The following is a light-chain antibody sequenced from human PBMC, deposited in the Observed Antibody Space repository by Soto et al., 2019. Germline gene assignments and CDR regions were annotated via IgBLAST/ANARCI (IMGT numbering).Light chain of an antibody. CDR3: SSYTLRNTLVL. V-gene: IGLV2-14*01. Sequence: QSALTQPASVSGSPGQSITISCTGTSSDVGGYNFVSWYQQHPCKAPRLIIYEVSSRPSGVSYRFSGSKSGNTASLTISGLQAEDEADYYCSSYTLRNTLVLFGGGTKLTVL. J-gene: IGLJ3*02. CDR1: SSDVGGYNF. CDR2: EVS.